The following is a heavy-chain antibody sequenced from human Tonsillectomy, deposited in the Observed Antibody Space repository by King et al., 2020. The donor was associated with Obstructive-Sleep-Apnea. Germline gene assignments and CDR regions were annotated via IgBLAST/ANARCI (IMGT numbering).Heavy chain of an antibody. CDR1: GGSISGTDW. CDR3: ARVTWRPDYYGMDV. Sequence: VQLQESGPGLVKPSGTLSLTCAVSGGSISGTDWWSWVRQPPGKGLEWRGEIHHSGSTNYNPSLKSRVSISVDKSKNQLSLKQSSVTAADTAVYYCARVTWRPDYYGMDVWGQGTTVTVSS. V-gene: IGHV4-4*02. J-gene: IGHJ6*02. D-gene: IGHD5-24*01. CDR2: IHHSGST.